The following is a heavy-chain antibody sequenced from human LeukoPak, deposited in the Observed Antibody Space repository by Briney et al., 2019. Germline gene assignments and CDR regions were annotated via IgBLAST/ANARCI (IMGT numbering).Heavy chain of an antibody. D-gene: IGHD3-10*01. CDR2: IYYSGST. Sequence: SETLSLTCTVSGGSLSSSSYYWGWIRQPPGKGLEWIGSIYYSGSTYYNPSLKSRVTISVDTSKNQFSLKLSSVTAADTAVYYCASELDYYGSGSYYNAGIYFDYWGQGTLVTVSS. CDR3: ASELDYYGSGSYYNAGIYFDY. J-gene: IGHJ4*02. V-gene: IGHV4-39*01. CDR1: GGSLSSSSYY.